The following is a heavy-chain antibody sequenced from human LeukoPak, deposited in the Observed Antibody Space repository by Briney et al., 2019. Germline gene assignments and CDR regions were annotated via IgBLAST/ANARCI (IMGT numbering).Heavy chain of an antibody. CDR3: AREEFTIFGVVIIDRHYYGMDV. D-gene: IGHD3-3*01. Sequence: GASVTVSCTASGYTFTSYYMHWVRQAPGQGLEWMGIINPSGGSTSYAQKFQGRVTMTRDTSTSTVYMELSSLRSEDTAVYYCAREEFTIFGVVIIDRHYYGMDVWGQGTTVTVSS. V-gene: IGHV1-46*01. CDR2: INPSGGST. J-gene: IGHJ6*02. CDR1: GYTFTSYY.